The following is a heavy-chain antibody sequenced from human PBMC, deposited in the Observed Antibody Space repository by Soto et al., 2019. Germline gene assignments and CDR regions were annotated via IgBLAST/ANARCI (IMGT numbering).Heavy chain of an antibody. V-gene: IGHV2-5*02. J-gene: IGHJ5*02. CDR2: IYWDDDK. CDR3: AYRQRYSDSWYSDWFDP. D-gene: IGHD6-13*01. CDR1: GFSLTTSQVG. Sequence: KESGPTLVKPTQTLTLTCAFSGFSLTTSQVGVGWIRQPPGKALEWLALIYWDDDKRYNPSLMTRLTITKDTSKNEVVLTMTNMDPVDTATYYCAYRQRYSDSWYSDWFDPWGQGTLVTVSS.